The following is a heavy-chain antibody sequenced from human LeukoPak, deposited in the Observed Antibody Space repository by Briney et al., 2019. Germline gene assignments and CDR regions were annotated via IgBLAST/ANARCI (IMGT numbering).Heavy chain of an antibody. D-gene: IGHD4-11*01. CDR2: IYYSGST. CDR3: ARAPPLQLGWGYYYMDV. Sequence: SETLSLTCTVSGGSISSYYWSWIRQPPGKGLEWIGYIYYSGSTNYNPSLKSRVTISVDTSKNQFSLKLSSVTAADTAVYYCARAPPLQLGWGYYYMDVWGKGTTVTVSS. J-gene: IGHJ6*03. V-gene: IGHV4-59*01. CDR1: GGSISSYY.